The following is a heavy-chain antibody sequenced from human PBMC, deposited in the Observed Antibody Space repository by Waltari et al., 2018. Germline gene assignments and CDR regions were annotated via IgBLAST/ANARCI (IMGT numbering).Heavy chain of an antibody. CDR1: GYSISSGYY. V-gene: IGHV4-38-2*02. CDR2: IYHSGST. D-gene: IGHD1-26*01. CDR3: ARDISIVGATFDY. Sequence: QVQLQESGPGLVKPSETLSLTCAVSGYSISSGYYWGWIRQPPGKGLEWIGSIYHSGSTYYNPSLKSRVTISVDTSKNQFSLKLSSVTAADTAVYYCARDISIVGATFDYWGQGTLVTVSS. J-gene: IGHJ4*02.